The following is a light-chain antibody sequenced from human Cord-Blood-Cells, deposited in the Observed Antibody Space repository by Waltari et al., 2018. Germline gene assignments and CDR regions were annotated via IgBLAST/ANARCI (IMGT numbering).Light chain of an antibody. CDR2: DVS. CDR1: SSDVGGYNY. J-gene: IGLJ2*01. Sequence: QSALTQPASVSGSPGQSNTISCTGTSSDVGGYNYVSWYQQHPGKAPKLMMYDVSNRPSGFVIRFSGSNFGKTASLTISGLQAEDEADYYCSSYTSSSTVVFGGGTKLTVL. CDR3: SSYTSSSTVV. V-gene: IGLV2-14*01.